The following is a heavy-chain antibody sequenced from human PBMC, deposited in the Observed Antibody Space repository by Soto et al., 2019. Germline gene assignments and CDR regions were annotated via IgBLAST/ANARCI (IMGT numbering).Heavy chain of an antibody. V-gene: IGHV2-5*01. CDR1: GFSLSTSGVG. CDR3: AHSLCAICQTQGYCSSTSCYNLPYGMDV. J-gene: IGHJ6*02. Sequence: QITLKESGPTLVKPTQTLTLTCTFSGFSLSTSGVGVGWIRQPPGKALEWLALIYWNDDKRYSPSLKSRLTITKDTSKNQVVLTMTNMDPVDTATYYCAHSLCAICQTQGYCSSTSCYNLPYGMDVWGQGTTVTVSS. D-gene: IGHD2-2*02. CDR2: IYWNDDK.